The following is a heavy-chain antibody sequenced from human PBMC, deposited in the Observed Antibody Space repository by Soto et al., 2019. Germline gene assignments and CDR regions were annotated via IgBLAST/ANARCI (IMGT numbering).Heavy chain of an antibody. CDR3: ARTYCSGSYLFDY. Sequence: ASVKVSCKASGYTFTSHSTHWVRQAPGQRLEWMGWISAGNGNTKYSQKFQGRVTITRDTSASTAYLEPSSLRTEDTAVYYRARTYCSGSYLFDYWGQGAVVTVSS. D-gene: IGHD1-26*01. V-gene: IGHV1-3*01. CDR1: GYTFTSHS. CDR2: ISAGNGNT. J-gene: IGHJ4*02.